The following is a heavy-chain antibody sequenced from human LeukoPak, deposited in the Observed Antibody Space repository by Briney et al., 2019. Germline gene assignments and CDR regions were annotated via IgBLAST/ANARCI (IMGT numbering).Heavy chain of an antibody. D-gene: IGHD6-13*01. CDR1: GYTFTSYG. V-gene: IGHV1-18*01. Sequence: ASVKVSCKASGYTFTSYGISWVRQAPGQGLEWMGWISAYNGNTNYAQKLQGRVTMTTDTSTGTAYMELRSLRSDDTAVYYCARDLKWSSSWFFDYWGQGTLVTVSS. J-gene: IGHJ4*02. CDR3: ARDLKWSSSWFFDY. CDR2: ISAYNGNT.